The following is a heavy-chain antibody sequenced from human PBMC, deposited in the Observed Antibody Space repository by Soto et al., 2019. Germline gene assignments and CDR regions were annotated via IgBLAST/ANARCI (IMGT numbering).Heavy chain of an antibody. CDR3: ARDEGGGPRAFDI. V-gene: IGHV3-21*01. D-gene: IGHD3-16*01. Sequence: EVQLVESGGGLVKPGGSLRLSCAASGFSLSSYSMNWVRQAPGKGLEWVSSISSSSSYIYYADSVKGRFTISRDNAKNSLYLQMNSLRAEDTAVYYCARDEGGGPRAFDIWGQGTMVTVSS. J-gene: IGHJ3*02. CDR1: GFSLSSYS. CDR2: ISSSSSYI.